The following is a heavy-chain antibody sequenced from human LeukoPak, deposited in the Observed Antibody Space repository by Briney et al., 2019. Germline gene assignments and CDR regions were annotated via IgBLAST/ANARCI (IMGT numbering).Heavy chain of an antibody. CDR1: GYSFTSYW. V-gene: IGHV5-51*01. CDR3: TRRPRATGYYMDV. Sequence: GESLKISCKGSGYSFTSYWIGWVRQMPGKGLEWMGIIYPGDSDTRYSPSFQGQVTISADKSISTAYLQWSSLKASDIAMYYYTRRPRATGYYMDVWGKGTTVTVSS. CDR2: IYPGDSDT. J-gene: IGHJ6*03.